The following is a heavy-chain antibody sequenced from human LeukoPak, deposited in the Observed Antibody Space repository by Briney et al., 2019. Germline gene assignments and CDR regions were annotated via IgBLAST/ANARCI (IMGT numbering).Heavy chain of an antibody. Sequence: PGGSLRLSCAASAFTFSGYSMTWVRQAPGKGLEWVSSISGTSGIISYADSVKGRVTISRENSKNSLYLQMNSLRDEDTAVYYCGRESRFHFDYWGQGTLVTVSS. J-gene: IGHJ4*02. CDR3: GRESRFHFDY. V-gene: IGHV3-48*02. CDR1: AFTFSGYS. D-gene: IGHD3-10*01. CDR2: ISGTSGII.